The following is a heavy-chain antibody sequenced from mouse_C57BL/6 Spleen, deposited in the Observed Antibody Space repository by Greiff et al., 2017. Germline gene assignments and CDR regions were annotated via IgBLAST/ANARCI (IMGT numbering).Heavy chain of an antibody. D-gene: IGHD1-1*01. CDR1: GYTFTDYS. Sequence: EVQLQQSGAELVKPGASVKLPCKASGYTFTDYSMHWVKQSPGQGLEWIGDINPCNGCTIYNQKFKGKATLTVDNSSSTAYMQLRSLTSEDTAVDYCARSDYGSSDGEYGGQGTTRTVSS. CDR3: ARSDYGSSDGEY. CDR2: INPCNGCT. J-gene: IGHJ2*01. V-gene: IGHV1-18*01.